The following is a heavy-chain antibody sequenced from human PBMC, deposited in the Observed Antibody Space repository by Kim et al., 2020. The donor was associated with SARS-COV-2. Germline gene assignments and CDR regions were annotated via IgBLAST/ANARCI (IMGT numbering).Heavy chain of an antibody. J-gene: IGHJ5*02. CDR1: GGSFSGYY. D-gene: IGHD2-15*01. V-gene: IGHV4-34*01. CDR2: INHSGST. Sequence: SETLSLTCAVYGGSFSGYYWSWIRQPQGKGQEWIGEINHSGSTNYNPTLKLRVTITVDTSKNQFYLTLSSVTAAATAVDYCVRVVVAATEGFDPWGQGTL. CDR3: VRVVVAATEGFDP.